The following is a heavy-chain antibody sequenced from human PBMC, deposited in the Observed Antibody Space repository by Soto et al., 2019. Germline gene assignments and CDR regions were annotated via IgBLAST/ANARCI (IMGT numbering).Heavy chain of an antibody. Sequence: ASVKVSCKASGYTFTSYGISWVRQAPGQGLEWMGWISAYNGNTNYAQKPQGRVTMTTDTSTSTAYMELRSLRSDDTAVYYCASHYYGSGSHQGYYYGMDVWGQGTTVTVSS. J-gene: IGHJ6*02. CDR2: ISAYNGNT. D-gene: IGHD3-10*01. CDR3: ASHYYGSGSHQGYYYGMDV. CDR1: GYTFTSYG. V-gene: IGHV1-18*04.